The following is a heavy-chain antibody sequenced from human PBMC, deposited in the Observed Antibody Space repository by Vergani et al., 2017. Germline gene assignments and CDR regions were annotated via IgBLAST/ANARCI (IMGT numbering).Heavy chain of an antibody. Sequence: QVQLVESGGGVVQPGRSLRLSCAASGFTFSSYGMHWVRQAPGKGLEWVAVIWYDGSNKYYADSVKGRFTISRDNSKNTLYLQMNSLRAEDTAVYYCAKMDRSIAARPYDYWGQGTLVTVSS. J-gene: IGHJ4*02. CDR3: AKMDRSIAARPYDY. CDR1: GFTFSSYG. V-gene: IGHV3-33*06. D-gene: IGHD6-6*01. CDR2: IWYDGSNK.